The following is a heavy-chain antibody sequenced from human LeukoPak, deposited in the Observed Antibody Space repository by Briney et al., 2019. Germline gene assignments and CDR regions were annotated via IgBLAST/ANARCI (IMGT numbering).Heavy chain of an antibody. CDR1: GFTFSSYA. Sequence: GSLRLSCAASGFTFSSYAMHWVRQAPGKGLEWVAVISYDGSNKYYADSVKGRFTISRDNAKNSLYLQMSSLRAEDTAVYYCARRYYGSATYRLPYDYWGQGTLVTVSS. CDR3: ARRYYGSATYRLPYDY. J-gene: IGHJ4*02. D-gene: IGHD3-22*01. CDR2: ISYDGSNK. V-gene: IGHV3-30-3*01.